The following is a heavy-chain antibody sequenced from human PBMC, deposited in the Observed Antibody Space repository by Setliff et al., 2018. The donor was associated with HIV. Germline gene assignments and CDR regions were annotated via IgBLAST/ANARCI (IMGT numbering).Heavy chain of an antibody. CDR1: TFNSYW. V-gene: IGHV3-7*01. CDR3: AKDPEYSSSYYFFYMDV. J-gene: IGHJ6*03. CDR2: INQNGRET. D-gene: IGHD6-6*01. Sequence: TFNSYWMTWVRQAPGKGLEWVANINQNGRETYYADSVKGRFTISRDNSKNTLYLQMNSLRAEDTAVYYCAKDPEYSSSYYFFYMDVWGKGTTVTVSS.